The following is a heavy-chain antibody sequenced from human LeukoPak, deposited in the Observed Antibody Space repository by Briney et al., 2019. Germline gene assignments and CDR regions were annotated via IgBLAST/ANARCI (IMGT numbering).Heavy chain of an antibody. CDR1: GYTFTGYY. CDR2: INPNSGGT. Sequence: ASVKVSCKASGYTFTGYYVHWVRQAPGQGLEWMGWINPNSGGTNYARKFQGRVTMTRDTSISTAYMELSRLRSDDTAVYYCARYVMGLDFWGQGTLVTVSS. J-gene: IGHJ4*02. D-gene: IGHD2-8*01. V-gene: IGHV1-2*02. CDR3: ARYVMGLDF.